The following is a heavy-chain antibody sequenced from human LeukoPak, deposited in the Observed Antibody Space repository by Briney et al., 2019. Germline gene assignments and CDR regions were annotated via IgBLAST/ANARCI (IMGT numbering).Heavy chain of an antibody. J-gene: IGHJ4*02. CDR1: GGSISPYY. CDR3: ARGGGGYAFDY. Sequence: SETLSLTCTVSGGSISPYYWSWIRQPPGKGLEWIGHIYHSGSANYSPSLKSRVTMSADTSKNQFSLKLTSVTAADTAVYYCARGGGGYAFDYWGQGTLVTVSS. CDR2: IYHSGSA. V-gene: IGHV4-59*01. D-gene: IGHD5-12*01.